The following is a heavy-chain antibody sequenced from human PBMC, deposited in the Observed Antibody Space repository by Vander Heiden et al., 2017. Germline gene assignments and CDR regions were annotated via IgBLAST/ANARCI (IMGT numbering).Heavy chain of an antibody. V-gene: IGHV3-21*01. CDR3: ARDRRGYYWWQLDY. CDR1: GFTFSSYS. Sequence: EVQLVESGGGLVKPGGSLRLSCAASGFTFSSYSMNWVRQAPGKGLEWVSSISSSRSYIYYADSVKGRFTISRDNAKNSLYLQMNSLRAEDTAVYYCARDRRGYYWWQLDYWGQGTLVTVSS. D-gene: IGHD3-3*01. J-gene: IGHJ4*02. CDR2: ISSSRSYI.